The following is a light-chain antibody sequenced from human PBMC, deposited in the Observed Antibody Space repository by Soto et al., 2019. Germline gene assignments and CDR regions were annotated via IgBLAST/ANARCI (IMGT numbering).Light chain of an antibody. J-gene: IGLJ1*01. V-gene: IGLV2-14*01. CDR3: SSYTRSXSLV. Sequence: QSSLTQPASVSGSPVQSITISCTGTSSDVCGYDYFAWYQQHPGKAPKLMIYEVSNRPSGVYNRFYGSKSGNTASLTTSGLQAEDAADYYCSSYTRSXSLVLGRGTKVXV. CDR2: EVS. CDR1: SSDVCGYDY.